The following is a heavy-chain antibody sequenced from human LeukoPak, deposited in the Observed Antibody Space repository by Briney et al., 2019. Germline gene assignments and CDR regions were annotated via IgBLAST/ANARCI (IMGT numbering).Heavy chain of an antibody. Sequence: GGSLRLSCAASGFTFSSYSMNWVRQAPGKGLEWVSSISSSSSYICYADSVKGRFTISRDNAKNSLYLQMNSLRAEDTAVYYCARTTATQGDYWGQGTLVTVSS. J-gene: IGHJ4*02. V-gene: IGHV3-21*01. D-gene: IGHD1-1*01. CDR1: GFTFSSYS. CDR2: ISSSSSYI. CDR3: ARTTATQGDY.